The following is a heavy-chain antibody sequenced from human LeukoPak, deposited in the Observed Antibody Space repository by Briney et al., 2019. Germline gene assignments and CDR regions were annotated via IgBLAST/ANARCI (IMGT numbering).Heavy chain of an antibody. D-gene: IGHD5-18*01. CDR2: ISGSGGST. Sequence: GGSLRLSCAASGFTFSSYAMSWVRQAPGKGLEWVSAISGSGGSTYYADSVKGRFTISRDNSKNTLYLQMNSLRAEDTAVYYCAKRTATRGHYYYYGMDVWGQGTTVTVSS. V-gene: IGHV3-23*01. J-gene: IGHJ6*02. CDR1: GFTFSSYA. CDR3: AKRTATRGHYYYYGMDV.